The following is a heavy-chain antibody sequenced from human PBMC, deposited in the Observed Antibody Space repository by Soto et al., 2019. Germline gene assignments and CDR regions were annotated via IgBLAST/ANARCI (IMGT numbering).Heavy chain of an antibody. V-gene: IGHV4-28*01. CDR2: IYQSGST. J-gene: IGHJ4*02. CDR1: GYSISSSHW. CDR3: ASKPNSHYNFDY. D-gene: IGHD1-26*01. Sequence: QVQLQESGPGLVQPSDTLSLTCAVSGYSISSSHWWGWIRQPPGEGLEWIGYIYQSGSTYYNPSLKSRVTMSVDTSKNQFSLKLSSVTAVDTAVYYCASKPNSHYNFDYWGQGTLVTVSS.